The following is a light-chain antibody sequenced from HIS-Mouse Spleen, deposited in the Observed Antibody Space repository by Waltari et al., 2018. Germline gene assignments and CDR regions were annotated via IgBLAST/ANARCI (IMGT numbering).Light chain of an antibody. J-gene: IGLJ2*01. CDR3: SSYTSSSFNVV. CDR1: SSDVGGYNY. Sequence: QSALTQPASVSGSPGQSITISCTGTSSDVGGYNYVSWYQQHPGKAPKLMIYDVSNRPSVVPNRFAGSKSGNTASLTISGLQAEDEADYYCSSYTSSSFNVVFGGGTKLTVL. V-gene: IGLV2-14*03. CDR2: DVS.